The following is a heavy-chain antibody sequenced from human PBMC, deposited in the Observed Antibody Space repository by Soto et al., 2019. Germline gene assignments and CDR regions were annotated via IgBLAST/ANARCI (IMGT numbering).Heavy chain of an antibody. Sequence: QITLKESGPTLVKPTQTLTLTCTFSGFSLSTSGVGVGWIRQPPGKALEWLALIYWDDDKRYSPSLKSRLTITKDTSKNQVVLTMTNMDPLDTATYYCAHTLGEWEPTRYWGQGTLVTVSS. CDR3: AHTLGEWEPTRY. D-gene: IGHD1-26*01. J-gene: IGHJ4*02. CDR1: GFSLSTSGVG. CDR2: IYWDDDK. V-gene: IGHV2-5*02.